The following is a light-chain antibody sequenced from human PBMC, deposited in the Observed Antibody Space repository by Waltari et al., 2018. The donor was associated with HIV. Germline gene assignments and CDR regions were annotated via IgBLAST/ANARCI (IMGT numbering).Light chain of an antibody. CDR1: RSNFWTGYD. J-gene: IGLJ2*01. CDR3: QSYDSSLNGHVV. V-gene: IGLV1-40*01. Sequence: QSVLTQAPSVSGAPGQRVTISCTGSRSNFWTGYDVHWYQQLPGTAPKLLIYANNQRPSGVPALFSGSKSATSASLVITGLQAEDEADYYCQSYDSSLNGHVVFGGGTKVTVL. CDR2: ANN.